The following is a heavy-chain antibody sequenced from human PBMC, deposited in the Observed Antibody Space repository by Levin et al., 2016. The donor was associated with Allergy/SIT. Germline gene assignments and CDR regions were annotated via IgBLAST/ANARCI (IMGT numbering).Heavy chain of an antibody. J-gene: IGHJ4*02. Sequence: WIRQPPGKGLEWVSAISGSGGSTYYADSVKGRFTISRDNSKNTLYLQMNSLRAEDTAVYYCAKLRDIYSSGWYYIFDYWGQGTLVTVSS. V-gene: IGHV3-23*01. CDR3: AKLRDIYSSGWYYIFDY. CDR2: ISGSGGST. D-gene: IGHD6-19*01.